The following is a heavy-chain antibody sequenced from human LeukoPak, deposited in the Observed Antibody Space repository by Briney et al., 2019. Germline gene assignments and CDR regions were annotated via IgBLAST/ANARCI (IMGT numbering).Heavy chain of an antibody. J-gene: IGHJ5*02. CDR3: TKGRFWCTP. V-gene: IGHV3-33*03. CDR1: GFTFSSYG. Sequence: GGSLRLSCAASGFTFSSYGMHWVRQAPGKGLEWVAVIWYDGSNKYYADSVKGRFTISRDNARNSLYLEMNSLRAEDTAVYYCTKGRFWCTPWGQGTLVTVSS. CDR2: IWYDGSNK. D-gene: IGHD2-8*01.